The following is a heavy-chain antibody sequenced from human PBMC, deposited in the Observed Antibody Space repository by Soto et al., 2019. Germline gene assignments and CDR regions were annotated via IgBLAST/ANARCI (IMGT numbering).Heavy chain of an antibody. D-gene: IGHD4-4*01. CDR3: AREYSSFEY. CDR1: DGAISTYY. CDR2: IHYSGYT. V-gene: IGHV4-59*01. Sequence: QVQLQESGPGLVKPSETLSLTCTVSDGAISTYYWHWIRQPPGKGLEWIGYIHYSGYTSYNPSLQSRVTNSVDTSKNQFSVRLHSVTAADTAVYYCAREYSSFEYWGQGALVTVS. J-gene: IGHJ4*02.